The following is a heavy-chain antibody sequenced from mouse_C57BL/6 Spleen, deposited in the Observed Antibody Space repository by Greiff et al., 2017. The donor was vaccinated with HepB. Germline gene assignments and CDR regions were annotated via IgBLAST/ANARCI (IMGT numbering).Heavy chain of an antibody. V-gene: IGHV1-80*01. CDR3: ARGGSNPYAMDY. CDR1: GYAFSSYW. CDR2: IYPGDGDT. J-gene: IGHJ4*01. Sequence: VQLQQSGAELVKPGASVKISCKASGYAFSSYWMNWVKQRPGKGLEWIGQIYPGDGDTNYNGKFTGKATLTADKSSSTTYMQLSSLTSEDSAVDFCARGGSNPYAMDYWGQGTSVTVAS. D-gene: IGHD1-1*01.